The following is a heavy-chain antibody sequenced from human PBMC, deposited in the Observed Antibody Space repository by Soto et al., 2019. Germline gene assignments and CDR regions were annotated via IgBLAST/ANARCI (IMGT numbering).Heavy chain of an antibody. CDR1: GYTFTSYG. D-gene: IGHD3-22*01. V-gene: IGHV1-18*01. J-gene: IGHJ5*02. CDR3: ARDYYYDSSGYYYYYWFDP. CDR2: ISAYNGNT. Sequence: SVKVSCKASGYTFTSYGISWVRQAPGQGLEWMGWISAYNGNTNYAQKLQGRVTMTTDTSTSTAYMELRSLRSDDTAVYYCARDYYYDSSGYYYYYWFDPWGQGTLVTVSS.